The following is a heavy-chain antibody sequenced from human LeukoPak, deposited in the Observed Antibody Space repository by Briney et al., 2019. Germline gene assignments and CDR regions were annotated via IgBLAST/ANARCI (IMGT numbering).Heavy chain of an antibody. CDR3: ARDVYGLGDY. J-gene: IGHJ4*02. D-gene: IGHD1-14*01. V-gene: IGHV3-74*01. Sequence: GGSLRLSCVASGFTFSNYWMHWVRQAPEKGLMWVSKINSDGSGPDYADSVKGRFTISRDNAKNTLYLQMNSLRAEDTAVYYCARDVYGLGDYWGQGTLVTVGS. CDR2: INSDGSGP. CDR1: GFTFSNYW.